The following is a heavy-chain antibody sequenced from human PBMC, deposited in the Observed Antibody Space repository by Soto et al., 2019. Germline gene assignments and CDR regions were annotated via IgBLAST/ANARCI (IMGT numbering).Heavy chain of an antibody. CDR3: AKGGRQWLVTSDFNY. CDR1: GFTFSSYA. Sequence: GGSLRLSCAASGFTFSSYAMNWVRQAPGKGLEWVSVISGSGGSTYYADSVKGRFTISRDNSKNTVSLEMTSLRAEDTAVYYCAKGGRQWLVTSDFNYWGQGALVTVSS. CDR2: ISGSGGST. V-gene: IGHV3-23*01. J-gene: IGHJ4*02. D-gene: IGHD6-19*01.